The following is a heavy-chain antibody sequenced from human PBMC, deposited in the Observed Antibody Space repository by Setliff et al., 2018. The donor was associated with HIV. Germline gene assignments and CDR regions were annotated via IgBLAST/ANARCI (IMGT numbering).Heavy chain of an antibody. CDR1: GGSFSGYY. CDR2: IDHAGST. J-gene: IGHJ6*03. D-gene: IGHD3-10*01. Sequence: SETLSLTCAVYGGSFSGYYWSWIRQPPGKGLEWLGEIDHAGSTNYNLSLKSRITMSADPSKNQFSLKVRSVIAADTALYYCARGRNYGSPYFYYMDVWATGTTVTVS. V-gene: IGHV4-34*01. CDR3: ARGRNYGSPYFYYMDV.